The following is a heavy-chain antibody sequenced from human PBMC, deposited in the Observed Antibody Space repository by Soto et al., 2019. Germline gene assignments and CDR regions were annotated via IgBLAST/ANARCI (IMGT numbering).Heavy chain of an antibody. J-gene: IGHJ6*02. Sequence: QVQLVPSGAEVKKPGSSVKVSCKASGGTFSSYAISWVRQAPGQGLEWMGGIIPIFGTANYAQKFQGRVTITADKSTSTAYMELSSLRSEDTAVYYCARDIVVVPAAMVYYYYGMDVWGQGTTVTVSS. D-gene: IGHD2-2*01. CDR1: GGTFSSYA. V-gene: IGHV1-69*06. CDR2: IIPIFGTA. CDR3: ARDIVVVPAAMVYYYYGMDV.